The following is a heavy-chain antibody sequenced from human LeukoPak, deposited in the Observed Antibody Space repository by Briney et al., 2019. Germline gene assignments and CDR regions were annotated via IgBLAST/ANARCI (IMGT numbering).Heavy chain of an antibody. J-gene: IGHJ4*02. CDR3: ARVRWELLSPFDY. CDR2: ISAYNGNT. CDR1: GYTFTSYG. D-gene: IGHD1-26*01. V-gene: IGHV1-18*01. Sequence: RASVKVSCKASGYTFTSYGISWVRQAPGQGLEWMGWISAYNGNTNYAQKFQGRVTMTRDTSVSTAYMELSRLRSDDTAVYYCARVRWELLSPFDYWGQGTLVTVSS.